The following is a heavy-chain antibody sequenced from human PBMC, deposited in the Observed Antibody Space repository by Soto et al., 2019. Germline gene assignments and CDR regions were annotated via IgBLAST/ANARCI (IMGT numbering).Heavy chain of an antibody. V-gene: IGHV3-33*01. CDR3: AREKGYDFWRGYYISYYYYMDV. CDR1: GFTFSSYG. J-gene: IGHJ6*03. Sequence: GGSLRLSCAASGFTFSSYGMHWVRQAPGKGLEWVAVIWYDGSNKYYADSVKGRFTISRDNSKNTLYLQMNSLRAEDTAVYYCAREKGYDFWRGYYISYYYYMDVWGKGTTVTVSS. CDR2: IWYDGSNK. D-gene: IGHD3-3*01.